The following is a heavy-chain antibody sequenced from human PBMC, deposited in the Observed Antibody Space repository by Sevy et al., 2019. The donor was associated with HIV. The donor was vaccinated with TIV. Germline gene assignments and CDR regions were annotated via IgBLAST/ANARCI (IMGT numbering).Heavy chain of an antibody. CDR2: ISWNSGSI. CDR3: AKDSEGIAAAGTDY. CDR1: GFTFDDYA. D-gene: IGHD6-13*01. Sequence: GGSLRLSCAASGFTFDDYAMHWVRQAPGKGLEWVSGISWNSGSIGYADSVKGRFTISRDNAKNSLYLQMNSLRAEDTALYYCAKDSEGIAAAGTDYWGQGTLVTVSS. V-gene: IGHV3-9*01. J-gene: IGHJ4*02.